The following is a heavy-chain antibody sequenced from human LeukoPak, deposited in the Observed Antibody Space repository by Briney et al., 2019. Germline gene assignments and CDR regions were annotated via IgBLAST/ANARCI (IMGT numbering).Heavy chain of an antibody. CDR2: IYYSGST. Sequence: PSETLSLTCTVSGGSISSYYWSCIRQPPGKGLEWIGYIYYSGSTNYNPSLKSRVTISVDTSKNQFSLKLSSVTAADTAVYYCARHGGDYGDYYFDYWGQGTLVTVSS. CDR3: ARHGGDYGDYYFDY. J-gene: IGHJ4*02. V-gene: IGHV4-59*08. CDR1: GGSISSYY. D-gene: IGHD4-17*01.